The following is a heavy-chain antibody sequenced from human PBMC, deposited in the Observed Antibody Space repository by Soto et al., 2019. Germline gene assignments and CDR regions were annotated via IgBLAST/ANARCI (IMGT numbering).Heavy chain of an antibody. V-gene: IGHV3-21*01. Sequence: EVQLLESGGDLVQPGGSLRLSCVASGITFGSRAMSWVRQAPGEGLEWVSSISSSSSYIYYADSVKGRFTISRDNAKNSLYLQMSSLRAEVTAMYYCARDSGSSSDSYGMDVWGQGTTVTVSS. J-gene: IGHJ6*02. CDR1: GITFGSRA. CDR2: ISSSSSYI. D-gene: IGHD6-13*01. CDR3: ARDSGSSSDSYGMDV.